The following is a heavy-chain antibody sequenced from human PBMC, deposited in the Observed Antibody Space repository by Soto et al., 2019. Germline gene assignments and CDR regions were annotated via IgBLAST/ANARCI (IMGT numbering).Heavy chain of an antibody. CDR1: GFTFSSYA. D-gene: IGHD3-9*01. CDR2: ISYDGSNK. V-gene: IGHV3-30-3*01. Sequence: QVQLVESGGGVVQPVRSLRLSCAASGFTFSSYAMHWVRQAPGKGLEWVAVISYDGSNKYYADSVKGRFTISRDNSKNTLYLQMNSLRAEDTAVYYCARDLPKTYYDILTGYLPYYYYYGMDVWGQGTTVTVSS. J-gene: IGHJ6*02. CDR3: ARDLPKTYYDILTGYLPYYYYYGMDV.